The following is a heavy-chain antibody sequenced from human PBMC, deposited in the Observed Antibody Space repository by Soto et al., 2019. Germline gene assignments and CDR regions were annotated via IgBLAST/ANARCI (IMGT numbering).Heavy chain of an antibody. D-gene: IGHD3-22*01. V-gene: IGHV3-30*03. J-gene: IGHJ4*02. CDR3: ATPSSYYYDSSGYLDY. CDR1: GFTFSSYG. CDR2: ISYDGSNK. Sequence: QVQLVESGGGVVQPGRSLRLSCAASGFTFSSYGMHWVRQAPGKGLEWVAVISYDGSNKYYADSVKGRFTISRDNSKNTLYLQMNSLRAEDTAVYYCATPSSYYYDSSGYLDYWGQGTLVTVSS.